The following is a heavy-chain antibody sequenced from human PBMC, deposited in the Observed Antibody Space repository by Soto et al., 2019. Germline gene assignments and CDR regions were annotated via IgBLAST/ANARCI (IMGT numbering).Heavy chain of an antibody. CDR2: INPNNGRT. Sequence: GASVKVSCKASGYTFTDSFIHWVRQAPGQGLEWMGWINPNNGRTTLAPKSQGRVTLIRDTSTNTAYMDMSRLRSDDTAVYYCAREDEDRGSFDFWGQGTLVTVSS. CDR1: GYTFTDSF. V-gene: IGHV1-2*02. CDR3: AREDEDRGSFDF. J-gene: IGHJ4*02.